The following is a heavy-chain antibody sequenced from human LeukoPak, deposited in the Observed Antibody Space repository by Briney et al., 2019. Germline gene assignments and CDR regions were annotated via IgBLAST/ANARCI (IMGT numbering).Heavy chain of an antibody. V-gene: IGHV4-34*01. CDR2: INHSGST. J-gene: IGHJ4*02. CDR1: GGSFSGYY. D-gene: IGHD5-18*01. Sequence: SETLSLTCAVYGGSFSGYYWSWIRQPPGKGLEWIGEINHSGSTNYNPSLKSRVTISVDTSKNQFSLKLSSVTAADTAVYYCARLRTRYGSYSYGSDYWGQGTLVTVSS. CDR3: ARLRTRYGSYSYGSDY.